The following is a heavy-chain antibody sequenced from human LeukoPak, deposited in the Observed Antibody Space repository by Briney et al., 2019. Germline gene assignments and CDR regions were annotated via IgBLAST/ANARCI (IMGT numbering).Heavy chain of an antibody. CDR1: GGTFSSYA. J-gene: IGHJ6*03. CDR3: ARAVSYGYRYYYYMVV. CDR2: IIPIFGTA. Sequence: SVKVSCKASGGTFSSYAISWVRQATGQGLEWMGGIIPIFGTANYAQKFQGGVTITTDESTSTAYMELSSLRSEDTAVYYCARAVSYGYRYYYYMVVWGKGATVTVSS. D-gene: IGHD5-18*01. V-gene: IGHV1-69*05.